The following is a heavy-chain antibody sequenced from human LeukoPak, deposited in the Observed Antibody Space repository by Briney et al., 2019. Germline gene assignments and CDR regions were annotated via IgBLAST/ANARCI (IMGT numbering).Heavy chain of an antibody. CDR3: ARPDTGYSSSYYAD. CDR2: IYHSGNT. V-gene: IGHV4-38-2*02. Sequence: SETLSLTCTVSGYSISSGYYWGWMRQSPGKGLEWIASIYHSGNTYYNPSLKSRVTISVDTSKNQFSLKLSSVTAADTALYYCARPDTGYSSSYYADWGQGTLVTVSS. J-gene: IGHJ4*02. D-gene: IGHD6-13*01. CDR1: GYSISSGYY.